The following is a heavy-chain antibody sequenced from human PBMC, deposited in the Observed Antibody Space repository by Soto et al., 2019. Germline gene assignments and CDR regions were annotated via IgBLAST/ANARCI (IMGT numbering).Heavy chain of an antibody. CDR3: ARAGGAGANYISFQH. V-gene: IGHV3-74*01. D-gene: IGHD1-7*01. CDR2: INSDGSTT. Sequence: GGSLRLSCAVSGFTFSNYWMHWVRQAPGKGLVWVSHINSDGSTTTYADSVKGRFTISRDNAKNTLYLQMNSLRAEDTAMYYCARAGGAGANYISFQHWGQGSLVTVSS. CDR1: GFTFSNYW. J-gene: IGHJ1*01.